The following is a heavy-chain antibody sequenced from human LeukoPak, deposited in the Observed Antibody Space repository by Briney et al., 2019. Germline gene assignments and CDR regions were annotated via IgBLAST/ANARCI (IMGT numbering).Heavy chain of an antibody. CDR1: GFTFSSYI. J-gene: IGHJ4*02. Sequence: GGSLRLSCAASGFTFSSYIMSWVRQAPGKGLEWVSSISSDSSYIYYGDSVRGRFTISRDNAKSSLLLQMNSLRAEDTAVYYCAKAWPAAGTFDSWGQGSLVTVSS. V-gene: IGHV3-21*01. CDR2: ISSDSSYI. D-gene: IGHD6-13*01. CDR3: AKAWPAAGTFDS.